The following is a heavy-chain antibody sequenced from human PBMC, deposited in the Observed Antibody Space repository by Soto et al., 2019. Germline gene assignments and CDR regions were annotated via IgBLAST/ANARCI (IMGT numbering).Heavy chain of an antibody. D-gene: IGHD5-12*01. CDR2: IWYDGSNK. V-gene: IGHV3-33*01. CDR3: ARDLQEMATLVTIDY. J-gene: IGHJ4*02. Sequence: GGSLRLSCAASGFTFSSYGMHWVRQAPGKGLEWVAVIWYDGSNKYYADSVKGRFTISRDNSKNTLYLQMNSLRAEDTAVYYCARDLQEMATLVTIDYWGQGTLVTVSS. CDR1: GFTFSSYG.